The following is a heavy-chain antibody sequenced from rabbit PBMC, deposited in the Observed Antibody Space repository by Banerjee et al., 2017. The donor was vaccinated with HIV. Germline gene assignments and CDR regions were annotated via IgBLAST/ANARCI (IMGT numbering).Heavy chain of an antibody. Sequence: QEQLEESGGGLVKPEGTLTLSCKASGFTLSSDWMSWVRQAPGKGLEWIARIYNGDVNTNYASWAKGRFTISKTSSTTVTLQMTSLTAADTATYFCTREFNLWGQGTLVTVS. CDR1: GFTLSSDW. J-gene: IGHJ4*01. CDR3: TREFNL. V-gene: IGHV1S45*01. CDR2: IYNGDVNT.